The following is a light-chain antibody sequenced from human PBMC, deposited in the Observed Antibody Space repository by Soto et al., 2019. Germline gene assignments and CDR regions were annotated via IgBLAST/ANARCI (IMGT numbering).Light chain of an antibody. V-gene: IGLV2-14*01. CDR2: DVS. J-gene: IGLJ1*01. CDR3: SSYTTSVTYV. Sequence: QSVLTQPASVSGSPGQSITISCTGTSRDVGAYNSVSWYQQHPGKAPKLIIYDVSTRPSGISDRFSGSKSGNTASLTISGLQAEDESDYYCSSYTTSVTYVFGTGTKLTVL. CDR1: SRDVGAYNS.